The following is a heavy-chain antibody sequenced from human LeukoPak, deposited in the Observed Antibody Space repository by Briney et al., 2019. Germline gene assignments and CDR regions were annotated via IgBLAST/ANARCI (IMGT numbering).Heavy chain of an antibody. V-gene: IGHV4-59*08. D-gene: IGHD4-23*01. CDR3: ARHVTTVVTPIGWFDP. J-gene: IGHJ5*02. CDR2: IYYSGST. Sequence: PSETLSLTCTVSGGSISSYYWSWIRQPPGKGLEWIGYIYYSGSTNYNPSLKSRVTISVDTSKNQFSLKLSSVTAADTAVYYCARHVTTVVTPIGWFDPWGQGTLVTVSS. CDR1: GGSISSYY.